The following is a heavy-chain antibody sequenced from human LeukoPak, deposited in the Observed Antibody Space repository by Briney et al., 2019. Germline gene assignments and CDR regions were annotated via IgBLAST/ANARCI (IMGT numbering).Heavy chain of an antibody. CDR2: IYYSRSS. CDR3: ARGRCGGGGSSYYYYYYMHV. CDR1: GGSISGGGYY. Sequence: SQTLSLTCTVYGGSISGGGYYWIWIPQHPGKDLEWIVYIYYSRSSYYKPSLKSRVTISAGTSKNQFSLKLSSVTAADTAVYYCARGRCGGGGSSYYYYYYMHVWGKGPTVTVS. V-gene: IGHV4-31*03. J-gene: IGHJ6*03. D-gene: IGHD2-15*01.